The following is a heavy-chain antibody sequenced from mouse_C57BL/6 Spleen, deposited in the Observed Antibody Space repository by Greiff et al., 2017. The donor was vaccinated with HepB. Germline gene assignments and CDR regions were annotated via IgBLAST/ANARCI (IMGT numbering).Heavy chain of an antibody. V-gene: IGHV14-4*01. D-gene: IGHD2-4*01. CDR2: IDPENGDT. CDR3: TRSHYDYDAWFAY. J-gene: IGHJ3*01. Sequence: EVKLQESGAELVRPGASVKLSCTASGFNIKDDYMHWVKQRPEQGLEWIGWIDPENGDTEYASKFQGKATITADTSSNTAYLQLSSLTSEDTAVYYCTRSHYDYDAWFAYWGQGTLVTVSA. CDR1: GFNIKDDY.